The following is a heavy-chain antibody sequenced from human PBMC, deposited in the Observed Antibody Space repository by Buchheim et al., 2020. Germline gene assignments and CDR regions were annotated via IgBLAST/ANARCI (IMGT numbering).Heavy chain of an antibody. D-gene: IGHD6-6*01. CDR1: GGSISTYY. CDR2: VRSLCSA. Sequence: QVQLRESGPGLVKPSQTLSLTCTVSGGSISTYYWSWIRQRPGTGLEFLGYVRSLCSAYYNPFLTRRIPISVATSKNQFSLTLISVTAADTAVYYCAREGSASFDSWGQGTL. J-gene: IGHJ4*02. CDR3: AREGSASFDS. V-gene: IGHV4-59*01.